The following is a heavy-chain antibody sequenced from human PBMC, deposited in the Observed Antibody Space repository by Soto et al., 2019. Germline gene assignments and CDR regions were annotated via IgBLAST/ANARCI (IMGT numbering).Heavy chain of an antibody. D-gene: IGHD3-10*01. J-gene: IGHJ4*02. V-gene: IGHV2-26*01. CDR3: ARFDDYGLSS. Sequence: QVTLKQSGPVVVKPTETLTLTCTVSGFSLSNTKMGVSWIRQPTGTALERLAQVFSNGEKSYSASLRTRLTISRDTSKSQVVLTMTNMGPLDTGTYCCARFDDYGLSSWGQGTLVNVSS. CDR1: GFSLSNTKMG. CDR2: VFSNGEK.